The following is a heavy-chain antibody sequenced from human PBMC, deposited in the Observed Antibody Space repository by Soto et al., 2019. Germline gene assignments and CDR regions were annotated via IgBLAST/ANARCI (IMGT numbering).Heavy chain of an antibody. CDR3: ARLNQQQLVPRYYYYGMDV. D-gene: IGHD6-13*01. V-gene: IGHV4-34*01. Sequence: SETLSLTCAVYGGSFSGYYWSWIHQPPGKGLEWIGEINHSGSTKYNPSLKSRVTISVDTSKNQFSLKLSSVTAADTAVYYCARLNQQQLVPRYYYYGMDVWGQGTTVTVSS. CDR1: GGSFSGYY. J-gene: IGHJ6*02. CDR2: INHSGST.